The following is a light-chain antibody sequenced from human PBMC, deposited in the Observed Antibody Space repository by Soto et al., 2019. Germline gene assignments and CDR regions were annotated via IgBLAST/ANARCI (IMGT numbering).Light chain of an antibody. Sequence: QSALTQPPSASGSPGQSVTISCTGTSSDVGGYNYVSWYQQHPGKAPKLMIYEVNKRPSGVPDRFSGSKSGNTASLTVSGLQAEDEADYYCSPYGGSNKKVFGTGTKLTVL. CDR3: SPYGGSNKKV. CDR2: EVN. CDR1: SSDVGGYNY. J-gene: IGLJ1*01. V-gene: IGLV2-8*01.